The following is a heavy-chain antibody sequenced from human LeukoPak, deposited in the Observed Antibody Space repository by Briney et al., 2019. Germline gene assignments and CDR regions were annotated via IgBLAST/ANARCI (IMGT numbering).Heavy chain of an antibody. CDR1: GFTFSSYW. J-gene: IGHJ4*02. CDR3: ARGLYSSSWYDYFDY. V-gene: IGHV3-7*04. D-gene: IGHD6-13*01. CDR2: IKQDGSEK. Sequence: PGGSLRLSCAASGFTFSSYWMSWVRQAPGKGLEWVANIKQDGSEKYYVDSVKGRFTISRDNAKNSLYLQMNNLRAEDTAVYYCARGLYSSSWYDYFDYWGQGTLVTVSS.